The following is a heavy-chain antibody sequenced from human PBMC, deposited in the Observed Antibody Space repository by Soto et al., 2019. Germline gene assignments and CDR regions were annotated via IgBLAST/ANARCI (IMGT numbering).Heavy chain of an antibody. CDR1: GGTFSSYT. V-gene: IGHV1-69*02. Sequence: SVKVSCKASGGTFSSYTISWVRQAPGQGLEWMGRIIPILGIANYAQKFQGRVTITADKSTSTAYMELSSLRSEDTAVYYCARGYYDILTGYYREDYYYYMDVWRKGTTVTVSS. CDR3: ARGYYDILTGYYREDYYYYMDV. D-gene: IGHD3-9*01. J-gene: IGHJ6*03. CDR2: IIPILGIA.